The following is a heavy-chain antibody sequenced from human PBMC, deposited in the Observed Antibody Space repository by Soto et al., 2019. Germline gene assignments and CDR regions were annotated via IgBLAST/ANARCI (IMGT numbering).Heavy chain of an antibody. CDR1: GDSVSSNNYY. V-gene: IGHV4-31*03. J-gene: IGHJ4*02. CDR2: IHYSGDS. CDR3: ARDVNDSSGSQGFDY. D-gene: IGHD3-22*01. Sequence: VLLQESGPGAMKPSQTLSLTCTVIGDSVSSNNYYWSWIRQRPGKGLEWIGYIHYSGDSYDNPSLTSRITMSMDVSKNQFSLNLRSVTAADTAIYYCARDVNDSSGSQGFDYWGQGTLSPSPQ.